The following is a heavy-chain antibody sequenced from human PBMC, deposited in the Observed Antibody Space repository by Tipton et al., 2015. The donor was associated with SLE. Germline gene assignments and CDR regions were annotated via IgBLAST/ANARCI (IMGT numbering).Heavy chain of an antibody. CDR1: GFTFSSYA. V-gene: IGHV3-30*09. D-gene: IGHD3-9*01. CDR2: ISYDGSNK. J-gene: IGHJ4*02. Sequence: SLRLSCAASGFTFSSYAMHWVRQAPGKGLEWVAVISYDGSNKYYADSVKGRFAISRDNSKNTLYLQMNSLRAEDTAVYYCARAFHDILTGYSDYWGQGTLVTVSS. CDR3: ARAFHDILTGYSDY.